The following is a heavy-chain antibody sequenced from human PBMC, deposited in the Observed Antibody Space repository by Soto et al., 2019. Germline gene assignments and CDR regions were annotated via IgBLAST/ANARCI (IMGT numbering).Heavy chain of an antibody. CDR1: GYTFSVYH. CDR2: VYPSSGGT. V-gene: IGHV1-2*02. J-gene: IGHJ6*02. Sequence: QVQLVQSEAEVKQPGASVKVSRKASGYTFSVYHLHWVRQAPGQGLEWMGWVYPSSGGTSYAQRFEGRVTMTRDTSINTAYMELSRLTSDDTAVYYCAKELQRGLDVWGQGTTVIVSS. D-gene: IGHD1-7*01. CDR3: AKELQRGLDV.